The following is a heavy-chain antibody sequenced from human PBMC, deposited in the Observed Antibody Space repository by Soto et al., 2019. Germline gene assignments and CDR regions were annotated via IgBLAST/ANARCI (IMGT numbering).Heavy chain of an antibody. CDR1: GGSISSTSYF. V-gene: IGHV4-39*01. J-gene: IGHJ5*02. CDR3: ARLVACSGGSCKFDP. Sequence: QLQLQESGPGLVTPSETLSLTCTVSGGSISSTSYFWAWVRQSPAMGLEWIGSINYRGTTFYIASLNSRATISIATSKNQCSLRLKSVTAADTAVYYCARLVACSGGSCKFDPWGQGTLVTVSS. D-gene: IGHD2-15*01. CDR2: INYRGTT.